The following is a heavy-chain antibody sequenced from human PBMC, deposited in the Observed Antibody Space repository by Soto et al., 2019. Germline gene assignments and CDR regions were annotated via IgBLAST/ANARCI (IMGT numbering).Heavy chain of an antibody. V-gene: IGHV1-18*01. CDR1: GYTFTSYG. CDR3: ARIYDFWSGYSWGAFVI. J-gene: IGHJ3*02. Sequence: ASVKVSCKASGYTFTSYGISWVRQAPGQGLEWMGWISAYNGNTNYAQKLQGRVTMTTDTSTSTAYMELRSLRSDDTAVYYCARIYDFWSGYSWGAFVIWGQGTMVTVSS. D-gene: IGHD3-3*01. CDR2: ISAYNGNT.